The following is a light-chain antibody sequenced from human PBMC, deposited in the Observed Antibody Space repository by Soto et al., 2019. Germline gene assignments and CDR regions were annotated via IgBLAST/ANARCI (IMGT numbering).Light chain of an antibody. Sequence: DMEMTQSPSSLSASVGDSVTITCRASQSISSYLNWYQQKPGKAPKLLIYAASSLQSGVPSRFSGSGSGTDFTLTISSLQPEDFATYYCQQSYSTPWTSCQGSKVDIK. CDR2: AAS. CDR1: QSISSY. V-gene: IGKV1-39*01. J-gene: IGKJ1*01. CDR3: QQSYSTPWT.